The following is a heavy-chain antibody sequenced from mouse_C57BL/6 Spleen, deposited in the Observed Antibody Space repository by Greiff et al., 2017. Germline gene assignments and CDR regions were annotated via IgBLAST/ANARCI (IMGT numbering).Heavy chain of an antibody. CDR3: TRGYYGDCAEDY. J-gene: IGHJ4*01. D-gene: IGHD1-1*01. Sequence: QVQLQQPGTELVKPGASVKLSCKASGYTFTSYWMHWVKQRPGQGLEWIGNINPSNGGTNYNEKFKSKATLTVDKSSSTAYMQLSSLTSEDSAVYCGTRGYYGDCAEDYWGQGTSLTVSS. V-gene: IGHV1-53*01. CDR1: GYTFTSYW. CDR2: INPSNGGT.